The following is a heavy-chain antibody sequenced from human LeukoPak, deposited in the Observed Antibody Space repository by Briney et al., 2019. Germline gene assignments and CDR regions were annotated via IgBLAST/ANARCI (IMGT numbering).Heavy chain of an antibody. J-gene: IGHJ4*02. CDR1: GFTFSSYG. D-gene: IGHD2-2*01. CDR3: AKGQGAAAYFDY. CDR2: ISYDGSNK. Sequence: GGSLRLSCAASGFTFSSYGMHWVRQAPGKGLEWVAVISYDGSNKYYADSVKGRFTISRDNSKDTLYLQMNSLRAEDTAVYYCAKGQGAAAYFDYWGQGTLVTVSS. V-gene: IGHV3-30*18.